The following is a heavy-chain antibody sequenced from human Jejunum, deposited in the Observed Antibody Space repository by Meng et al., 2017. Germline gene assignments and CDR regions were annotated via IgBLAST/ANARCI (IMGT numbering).Heavy chain of an antibody. CDR3: ARVQMVRLFDS. Sequence: QVQLQQWGAGLLKPSETLSLNCAVYGGSFSAYYWVWIRQPPGKGLEWIGEINHNGDTNYTPSLKSRVTISVDTPKNQFSLRLTSVTAADTAIYYCARVQMVRLFDSWGQGALVTVSS. V-gene: IGHV4-34*01. CDR1: GGSFSAYY. J-gene: IGHJ4*02. D-gene: IGHD5-18*01. CDR2: INHNGDT.